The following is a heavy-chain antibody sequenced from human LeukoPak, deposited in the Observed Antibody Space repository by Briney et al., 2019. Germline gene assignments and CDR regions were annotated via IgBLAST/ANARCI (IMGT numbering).Heavy chain of an antibody. D-gene: IGHD2-2*01. CDR2: IIPIFGTA. CDR1: GGTFSSYA. CDR3: AASVRSSGYYYYMDV. Sequence: GASVKVSCKASGGTFSSYAISWVRQAPGQGLEWMGGIIPIFGTANYAQKFQGRVTITTDESTSTAYMELSSLRSEDTAVYYCAASVRSSGYYYYMDVWGKGTTVTVSS. V-gene: IGHV1-69*05. J-gene: IGHJ6*03.